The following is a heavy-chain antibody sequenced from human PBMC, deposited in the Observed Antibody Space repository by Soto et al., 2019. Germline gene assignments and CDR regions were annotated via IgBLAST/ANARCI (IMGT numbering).Heavy chain of an antibody. CDR3: ARLRTFYSPFED. V-gene: IGHV1-69*01. CDR2: IIPIFGTP. D-gene: IGHD3-3*02. CDR1: GGTFSNYA. Sequence: QVQLVQSGAEVKRPGSSMKVSCKASGGTFSNYAISWVRQAPGQGLEWVGGIIPIFGTPNYAQKFQGRVTLTADESTTTAYMELSSLRSGDTAVYFFARLRTFYSPFEDWGQGTLVTVSS. J-gene: IGHJ4*02.